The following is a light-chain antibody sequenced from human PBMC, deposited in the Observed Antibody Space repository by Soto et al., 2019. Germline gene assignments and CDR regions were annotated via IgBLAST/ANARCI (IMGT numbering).Light chain of an antibody. V-gene: IGKV3-20*01. CDR3: QQSGT. Sequence: EIVLTQSPGTLSLSPGERATLSCRASQSVSSSYLAWYQQKPGQAPRLLIYGASSRATGIPDRFSGSGSGTDVSLTISRLEPEDLAVYYCQQSGTFGQGNKVELK. J-gene: IGKJ1*01. CDR1: QSVSSSY. CDR2: GAS.